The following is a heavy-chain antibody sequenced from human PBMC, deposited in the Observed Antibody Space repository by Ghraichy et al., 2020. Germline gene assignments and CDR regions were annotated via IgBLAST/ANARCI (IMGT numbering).Heavy chain of an antibody. Sequence: SETLSLTCTVSGGSISSSSYYWGWIRQPPGKGLEWIGSIYYSGSTYYNPSLKSRVTISVDTSKNQFSLKLSSVTAADTAVYYCAGSLIVVVIRSVGMDVWGQGTTVTVSS. CDR2: IYYSGST. J-gene: IGHJ6*02. CDR3: AGSLIVVVIRSVGMDV. V-gene: IGHV4-39*01. D-gene: IGHD3-22*01. CDR1: GGSISSSSYY.